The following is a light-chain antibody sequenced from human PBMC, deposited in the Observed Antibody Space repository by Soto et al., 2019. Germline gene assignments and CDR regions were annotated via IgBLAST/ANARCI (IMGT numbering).Light chain of an antibody. CDR2: DAS. Sequence: IQMTQSPSTLSASVGDRVTITCRASQSISSWLAWYQQKPGKAPKLLIYDASSLESGVPSRFSSSGSGTEFTLTISSLQPDDFATYYCQQYNSYSFTFGPGTKVDIK. CDR3: QQYNSYSFT. CDR1: QSISSW. J-gene: IGKJ3*01. V-gene: IGKV1-5*01.